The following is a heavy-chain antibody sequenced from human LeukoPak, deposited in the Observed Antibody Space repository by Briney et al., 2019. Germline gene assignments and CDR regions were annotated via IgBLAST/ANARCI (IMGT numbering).Heavy chain of an antibody. D-gene: IGHD6-19*01. CDR2: ISSSGTYI. CDR3: ARARIGWAIDLDAFDY. J-gene: IGHJ4*02. Sequence: PGGSLRLSCVDTLFTHTIFRKKSVRQAPGKGLEWVSSISSSGTYIYYPDSLKGRFTISRDNANNSLYLQMNSQRAEDTAVYYCARARIGWAIDLDAFDYWGQGTLVTVSS. V-gene: IGHV3-21*01. CDR1: LFTHTIFR.